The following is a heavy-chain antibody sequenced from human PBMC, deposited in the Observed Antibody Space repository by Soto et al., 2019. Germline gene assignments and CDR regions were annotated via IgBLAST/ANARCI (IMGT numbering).Heavy chain of an antibody. J-gene: IGHJ4*02. V-gene: IGHV4-39*01. CDR3: ARKRTTVVTQAYFDH. CDR1: GESISSSSYY. Sequence: SETLSLTCIVSGESISSSSYYWGWIRQPPGKGLEWIGSIYYSGRTYYNPSFKSRVTISIDTSKNQFSLKLSSVTATDTAVYYCARKRTTVVTQAYFDHWGQGALVTVSS. D-gene: IGHD2-21*02. CDR2: IYYSGRT.